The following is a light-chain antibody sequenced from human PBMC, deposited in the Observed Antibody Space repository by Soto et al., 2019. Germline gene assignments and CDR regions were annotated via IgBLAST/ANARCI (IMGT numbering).Light chain of an antibody. V-gene: IGKV3-20*01. CDR2: GAS. Sequence: EIVLTQSPGTLSLSPGERATLSCRASQSVSSNYLAWYQQKPGQAPRLLIYGASSGATGIPDRFSGSGSGTDFALTITRLEPADSAVYYCQQDVSSPWTFGQGT. J-gene: IGKJ1*01. CDR1: QSVSSNY. CDR3: QQDVSSPWT.